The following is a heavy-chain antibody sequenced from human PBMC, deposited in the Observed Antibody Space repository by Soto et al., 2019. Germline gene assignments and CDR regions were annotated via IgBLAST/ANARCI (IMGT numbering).Heavy chain of an antibody. CDR3: ARPVALRFGVNPHEFDY. D-gene: IGHD3-10*01. CDR1: GGSISSSSYY. Sequence: SKTLSLTCTVSGGSISSSSYYWGWIRQPPGKGLEWIGSIYYSGSTYYNPSLKSRVTISVDTSKNQFSLKLSSVTAADTAVYYCARPVALRFGVNPHEFDYWGQGTLVTVSS. J-gene: IGHJ4*02. V-gene: IGHV4-39*01. CDR2: IYYSGST.